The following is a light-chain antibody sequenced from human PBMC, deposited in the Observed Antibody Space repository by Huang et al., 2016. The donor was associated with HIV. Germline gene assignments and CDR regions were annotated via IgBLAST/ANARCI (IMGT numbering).Light chain of an antibody. CDR3: QQYNNWPLT. CDR2: GAS. Sequence: EIVMTQSPATLSVSPGQRATLSCRASRSVSSNLAWYQQNPGQAPRLLIYGASSRATGIPARFSGSGSGTEFTLTINSLQSEDFAVYYCQQYNNWPLTFGGGTKVEIK. V-gene: IGKV3-15*01. CDR1: RSVSSN. J-gene: IGKJ4*01.